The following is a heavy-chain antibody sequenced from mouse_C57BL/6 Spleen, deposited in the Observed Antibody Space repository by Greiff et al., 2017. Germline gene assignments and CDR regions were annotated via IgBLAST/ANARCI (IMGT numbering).Heavy chain of an antibody. D-gene: IGHD4-1*01. CDR3: ARKTGEYAMDY. V-gene: IGHV1-55*01. Sequence: QVQLQQPGAELVKPGASVKMSCKASGYTFTSYWITWVKQRPGQGLEWIGDIYPGSGSTNYNEKFKSKATLTVDTSSSTAYMPLSSLTSEDSAVYYCARKTGEYAMDYWGQGTSVTVSS. J-gene: IGHJ4*01. CDR1: GYTFTSYW. CDR2: IYPGSGST.